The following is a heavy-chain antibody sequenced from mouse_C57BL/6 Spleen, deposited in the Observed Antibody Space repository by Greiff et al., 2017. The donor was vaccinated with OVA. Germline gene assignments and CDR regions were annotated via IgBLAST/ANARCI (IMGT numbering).Heavy chain of an antibody. CDR3: ARSDTTVVATKAMDY. J-gene: IGHJ4*01. Sequence: QVQLQQPGAELVMPGASVKLSCKASGYTFTSYWMHWVKQRPGQGLEWIGEIDPSDSYTNYNQKFKGKSTLTVDKSSSTAYMQLSSLTSEDSAVYYCARSDTTVVATKAMDYWDQGTSVTVSS. CDR2: IDPSDSYT. CDR1: GYTFTSYW. D-gene: IGHD1-1*01. V-gene: IGHV1-69*01.